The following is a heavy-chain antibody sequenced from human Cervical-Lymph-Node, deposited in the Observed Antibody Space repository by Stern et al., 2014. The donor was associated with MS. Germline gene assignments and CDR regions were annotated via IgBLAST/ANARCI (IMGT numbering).Heavy chain of an antibody. CDR2: IYSSNNV. CDR3: TIEMAARRFDP. Sequence: EVQLVESGGGLVQPGGSVRLSCTASGVSVSASYMTWVRQAPGKGLEWVALIYSSNNVNYGDSVKGRFTIARDRSKNTVHLQMNSLRVEDTGVYYCTIEMAARRFDPWGQGTLVAVSS. D-gene: IGHD6-6*01. CDR1: GVSVSASY. V-gene: IGHV3-66*01. J-gene: IGHJ5*02.